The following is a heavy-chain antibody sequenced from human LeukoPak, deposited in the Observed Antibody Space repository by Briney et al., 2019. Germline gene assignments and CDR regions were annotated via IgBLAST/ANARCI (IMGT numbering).Heavy chain of an antibody. CDR2: IIPMFGTT. J-gene: IGHJ4*02. CDR1: GVTLSNYA. Sequence: SVKVSCKASGVTLSNYAINWVRQAPGQGLEWMGAIIPMFGTTNSAQKFQDRITITADESTSTAYMELSSLSSEDTSVYYCARGSSNSWYNPFDYWGQGTPVTVSS. CDR3: ARGSSNSWYNPFDY. V-gene: IGHV1-69*01. D-gene: IGHD6-13*01.